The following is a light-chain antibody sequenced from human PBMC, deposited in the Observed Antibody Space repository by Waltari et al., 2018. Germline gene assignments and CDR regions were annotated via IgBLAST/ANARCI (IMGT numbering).Light chain of an antibody. Sequence: DIEMTQSPDSLAVSLGERATINCKYSQSVLYSSNNKNYLAWYQHKPGQPPKLLIYWASTRESGVPERFSGSGSGTDFTLTISSLQAEDVAVYYCQQHYNTPLTFGGGTKVEVK. V-gene: IGKV4-1*01. CDR3: QQHYNTPLT. CDR1: QSVLYSSNNKNY. CDR2: WAS. J-gene: IGKJ4*01.